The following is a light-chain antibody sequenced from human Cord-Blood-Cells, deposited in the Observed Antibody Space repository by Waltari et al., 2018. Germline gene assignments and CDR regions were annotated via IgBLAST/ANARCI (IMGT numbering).Light chain of an antibody. Sequence: EIVLTQSPATLSLSPGERATLSCRASQSVSSYLAVYQQKPGQAPRLLIYDASNRATRIPAMFSGSGSGTDFTLTISSLEPEDFAVYYCQQRSNWPLTFGGGTKVEIK. CDR1: QSVSSY. J-gene: IGKJ4*01. CDR3: QQRSNWPLT. CDR2: DAS. V-gene: IGKV3-11*01.